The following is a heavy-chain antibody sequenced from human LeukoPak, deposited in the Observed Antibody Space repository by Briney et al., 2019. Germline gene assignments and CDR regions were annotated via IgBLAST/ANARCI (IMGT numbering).Heavy chain of an antibody. CDR1: GFTFSTHW. CDR2: ISNDVIST. J-gene: IGHJ3*02. CDR3: ARHGESDAFDI. V-gene: IGHV3-74*01. D-gene: IGHD4-17*01. Sequence: GSLRLSCEASGFTFSTHWMHWVRQVPGKGLVWISRISNDVISTISTSYADSVKGRFTISRDNAKNSLYLHMNSLRAEDTAVYYCARHGESDAFDIWGQGTMVTVSS.